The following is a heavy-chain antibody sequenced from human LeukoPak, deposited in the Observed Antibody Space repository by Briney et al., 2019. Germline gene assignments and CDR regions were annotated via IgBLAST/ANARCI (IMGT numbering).Heavy chain of an antibody. D-gene: IGHD1-7*01. CDR1: GFTFSSYW. CDR2: INTDGSST. V-gene: IGHV3-74*01. Sequence: GGSLRLSCAASGFTFSSYWMHWVRQAPGKGLVWVSRINTDGSSTSYADSVKGRFTISRDNAKNTLYLQMNGLRAEDTAVYYCARDWLELRAFDYWGQGTLVTVSS. J-gene: IGHJ4*02. CDR3: ARDWLELRAFDY.